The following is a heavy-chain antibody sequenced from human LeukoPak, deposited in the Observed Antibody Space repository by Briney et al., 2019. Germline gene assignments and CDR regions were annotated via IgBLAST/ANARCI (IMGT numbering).Heavy chain of an antibody. V-gene: IGHV4-34*01. D-gene: IGHD5-18*01. CDR3: ATYRYAPYYMDV. CDR2: INHSGST. Sequence: PSETLSLTCAVYGGSFSGYYWSWIRQPPGKGLEWIGEINHSGSTNYNPSLKSRVTISVDTSKNQFSLKLSSVTAADTAVYYCATYRYAPYYMDVWGKGTTVTISS. CDR1: GGSFSGYY. J-gene: IGHJ6*03.